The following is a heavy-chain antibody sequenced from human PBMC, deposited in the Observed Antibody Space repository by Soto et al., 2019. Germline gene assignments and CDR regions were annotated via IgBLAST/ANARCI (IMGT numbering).Heavy chain of an antibody. V-gene: IGHV3-64*01. CDR2: ISSNGGLT. CDR3: ALGPTVGKWYFEL. J-gene: IGHJ2*01. D-gene: IGHD1-1*01. Sequence: EVQLVESGGGLVQPGGSLRLSCVASGFSFGSYGMHWVRQAPGKGLEYVSAISSNGGLTFYANSVEGRFTISRDNSKNTLYLQMGSLRTEDMAVYPCALGPTVGKWYFELWGRGTLVTVSS. CDR1: GFSFGSYG.